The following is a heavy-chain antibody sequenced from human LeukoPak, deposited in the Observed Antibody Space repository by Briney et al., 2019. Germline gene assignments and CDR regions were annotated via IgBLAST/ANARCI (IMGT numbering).Heavy chain of an antibody. CDR3: ARVRVVPAAKAHWYFDL. D-gene: IGHD2-2*01. J-gene: IGHJ2*01. CDR2: IYYSGST. Sequence: PSETLSPTCTVSGGSISSYYWSWLRQPPGKGLEWLGYIYYSGSTNYNPSLKSRVTISVDTSKNQFSLKLSSVTAADTAVYYCARVRVVPAAKAHWYFDLWGRGTLVTVSS. V-gene: IGHV4-59*01. CDR1: GGSISSYY.